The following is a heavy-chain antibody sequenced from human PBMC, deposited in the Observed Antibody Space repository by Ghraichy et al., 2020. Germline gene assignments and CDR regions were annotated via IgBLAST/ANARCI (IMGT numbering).Heavy chain of an antibody. V-gene: IGHV3-9*01. CDR1: GFIFDDYG. D-gene: IGHD5-12*01. CDR2: INWNSGSV. CDR3: GRDIHHTIVAGIDF. J-gene: IGHJ4*02. Sequence: GGSLRLSCAASGFIFDDYGMNWVRQAPGKGLEWVSSINWNSGSVAYADSVKGRFTISRDNAKNSLYLQMNSLRVDDTAFYYCGRDIHHTIVAGIDFWGQGTLVTVS.